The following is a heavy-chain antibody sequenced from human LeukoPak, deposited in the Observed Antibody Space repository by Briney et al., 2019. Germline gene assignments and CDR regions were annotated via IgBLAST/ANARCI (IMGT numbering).Heavy chain of an antibody. CDR3: ARGELVLRNVRGVLLY. CDR2: INPNSGGT. Sequence: ASVKVSCKASGYTFTDYYMQWVRQAPGQGLEWMGWINPNSGGTKYVQKFQGRVTMTRDTSISTAYMELSRLISDDTAVYYCARGELVLRNVRGVLLYWGQGTLATVSS. V-gene: IGHV1-2*02. D-gene: IGHD3-10*01. J-gene: IGHJ4*02. CDR1: GYTFTDYY.